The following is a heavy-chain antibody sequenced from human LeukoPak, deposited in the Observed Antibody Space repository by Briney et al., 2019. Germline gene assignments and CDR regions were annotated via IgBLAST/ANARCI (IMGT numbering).Heavy chain of an antibody. J-gene: IGHJ4*02. CDR2: INPNSGGT. CDR3: ARGLPFYSIAAAGNYYFDY. V-gene: IGHV1-2*02. Sequence: ASVKVSCKASGYTFTGYYMHWVRQAPGQGLEWMGWINPNSGGTNYAQKFQGRVTMTRDTSISTAYMELSRLRSDDTAVYYCARGLPFYSIAAAGNYYFDYWGQGTLVTVSS. CDR1: GYTFTGYY. D-gene: IGHD6-13*01.